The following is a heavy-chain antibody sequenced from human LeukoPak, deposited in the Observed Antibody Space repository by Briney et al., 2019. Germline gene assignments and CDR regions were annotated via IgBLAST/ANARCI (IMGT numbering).Heavy chain of an antibody. CDR1: GGSISSYY. V-gene: IGHV4-39*01. CDR2: IYYSGGT. CDR3: ASQFWSGYSSLDY. Sequence: SETLSLTCTVSGGSISSYYRGWIRQPPGKGLEWIGSIYYSGGTYYNPSLKSRVTISVDTSKNQFSLKLSSVTAADTAVYYCASQFWSGYSSLDYWGQGTLVTVSS. J-gene: IGHJ4*02. D-gene: IGHD3-3*01.